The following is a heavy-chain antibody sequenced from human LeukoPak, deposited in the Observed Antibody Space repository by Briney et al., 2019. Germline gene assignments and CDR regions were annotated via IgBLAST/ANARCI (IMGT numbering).Heavy chain of an antibody. CDR3: AGFSGWYRIFDY. V-gene: IGHV3-48*03. Sequence: GGSLRLSCAASGFTFSSYEMNWVRQAPGKGLEWVSYISSSGSTIYYADSVKGRFTISRDNAKNSLYLQMNTLRAEDTAVYYCAGFSGWYRIFDYWGQGTLVTVSS. CDR2: ISSSGSTI. CDR1: GFTFSSYE. D-gene: IGHD6-19*01. J-gene: IGHJ4*02.